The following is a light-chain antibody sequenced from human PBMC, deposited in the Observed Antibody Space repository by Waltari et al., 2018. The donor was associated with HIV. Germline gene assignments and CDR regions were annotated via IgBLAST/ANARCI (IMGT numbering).Light chain of an antibody. V-gene: IGLV1-44*01. CDR3: AAWDDSLNAYV. CDR1: DSNIGSNT. Sequence: QSVLTQPPSASGTPGQRVVISCSGSDSNIGSNTIKWFQQLPGSAPKVLVYSYARRPSGVLDRFSGSKYGTSASRASSGVKSEDEADYYCAAWDDSLNAYVFGSGTKVTVL. J-gene: IGLJ1*01. CDR2: SYA.